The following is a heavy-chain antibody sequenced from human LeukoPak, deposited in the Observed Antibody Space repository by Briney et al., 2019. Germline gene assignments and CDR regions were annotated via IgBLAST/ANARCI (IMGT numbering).Heavy chain of an antibody. J-gene: IGHJ4*02. CDR2: ISSSSSYI. CDR3: ARDGGIAVAAPYYFDY. D-gene: IGHD6-19*01. CDR1: GFTFSSYS. V-gene: IGHV3-21*01. Sequence: GGSLRLSCAASGFTFSSYSMNWVRQAPGKGLDWVSSISSSSSYIYYADSVKGRFTISRDNAKNSLYLQMNSLRAKDTAVYYCARDGGIAVAAPYYFDYWGQGTLVTVSS.